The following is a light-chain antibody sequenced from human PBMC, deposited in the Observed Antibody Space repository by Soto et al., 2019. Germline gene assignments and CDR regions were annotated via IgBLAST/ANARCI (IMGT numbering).Light chain of an antibody. V-gene: IGLV2-23*01. CDR2: EGS. CDR3: CSFARGSTLV. CDR1: SSDVGSYNL. J-gene: IGLJ3*02. Sequence: QSVLTQPASVSGSPGQSITISCTGTSSDVGSYNLVSWYQQHPGNAPKLMLYEGSKRPSGVSNRFFGSKSGNTASLTISGLQAEDEADYYCCSFARGSTLVFGGGTKLTVL.